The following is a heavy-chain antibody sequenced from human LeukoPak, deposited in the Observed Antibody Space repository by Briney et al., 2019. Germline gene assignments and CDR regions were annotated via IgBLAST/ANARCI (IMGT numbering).Heavy chain of an antibody. D-gene: IGHD3-10*01. J-gene: IGHJ6*02. V-gene: IGHV1-2*02. CDR3: ARCKYGSGVTYGMDA. CDR2: INPNSGGT. Sequence: ASVKVSCKASGYTFTGYYMHWVRQAPGQGLEWMGWINPNSGGTNYAQKFQGRVTMTRDTSISTAHMELSRLRSDDTAVYYCARCKYGSGVTYGMDAWGQGTTVTVSS. CDR1: GYTFTGYY.